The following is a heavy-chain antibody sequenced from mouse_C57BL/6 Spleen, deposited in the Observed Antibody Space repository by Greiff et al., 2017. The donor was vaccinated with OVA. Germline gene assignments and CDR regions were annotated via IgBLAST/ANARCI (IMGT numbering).Heavy chain of an antibody. CDR3: ARRSLSNGSLFAY. J-gene: IGHJ3*01. CDR1: GYTFTTYP. CDR2: FHPYNDDT. Sequence: VKLVESGAELVKPGASVKMSCKASGYTFTTYPIEWMKQNHGKSLEWIGNFHPYNDDTKYNEKFKGKATLTVEKSSSTVYLELSRLTSDDSAVYYCARRSLSNGSLFAYWGQGTLVTVSA. V-gene: IGHV1-47*01. D-gene: IGHD2-2*01.